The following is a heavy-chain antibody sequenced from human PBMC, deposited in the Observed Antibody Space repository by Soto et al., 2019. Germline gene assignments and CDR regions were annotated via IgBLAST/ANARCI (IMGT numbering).Heavy chain of an antibody. CDR1: GGTFSSYA. D-gene: IGHD3-10*01. Sequence: GASVKVSCKASGGTFSSYAISWVRQAPGQGLEWMGGIIPIFGTANYAQKFQGRVTITADESTSTAYMELSSLRSEDTAVYYCARKIHTGFFDYWGQGTLVTVSS. CDR2: IIPIFGTA. V-gene: IGHV1-69*13. J-gene: IGHJ4*02. CDR3: ARKIHTGFFDY.